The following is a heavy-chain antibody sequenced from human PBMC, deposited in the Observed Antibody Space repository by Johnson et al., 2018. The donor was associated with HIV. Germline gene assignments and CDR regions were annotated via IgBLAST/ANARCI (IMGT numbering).Heavy chain of an antibody. CDR3: ARDESGSSWAFDI. V-gene: IGHV3-66*01. J-gene: IGHJ3*02. CDR1: GFTFSDHY. D-gene: IGHD6-13*01. CDR2: IYSGDPT. Sequence: VQLVESGGGVVRPGGSLRLSCAASGFTFSDHYMSWIRQAPGKGLEWVAVIYSGDPTYYADSVKCRFTISRDTSKNSLFLQMNSLRAEDTALYYCARDESGSSWAFDIWGQGTMVTVSS.